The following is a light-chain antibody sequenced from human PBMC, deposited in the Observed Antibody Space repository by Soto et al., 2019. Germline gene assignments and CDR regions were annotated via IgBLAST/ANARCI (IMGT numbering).Light chain of an antibody. V-gene: IGKV3-15*01. CDR1: QSVSSK. J-gene: IGKJ1*01. Sequence: EIVLTQSPGTLSLSPGDRSTLSCMASQSVSSKIAWYQQKPCQAPRLLIYGAYTRATGIPDRFSGSGSGTEFTLTISSLQSEDFAVYYCQQYNNWPPWTVGQGTKVEIK. CDR2: GAY. CDR3: QQYNNWPPWT.